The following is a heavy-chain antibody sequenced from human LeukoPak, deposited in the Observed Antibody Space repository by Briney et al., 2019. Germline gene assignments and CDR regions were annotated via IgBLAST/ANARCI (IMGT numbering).Heavy chain of an antibody. CDR1: GGSISRNNDY. CDR3: ARQAEYIYEPGWFDP. D-gene: IGHD5-18*01. J-gene: IGHJ5*02. Sequence: SETLSLTCTVSGGSISRNNDYWAWIRQPPGKGLEWIGSMQYSGSTHHNPSLKSRVTISVDTSKKQFSLKVSSVTAADTAVYYCARQAEYIYEPGWFDPWGQGTLVTVSS. V-gene: IGHV4-39*01. CDR2: MQYSGST.